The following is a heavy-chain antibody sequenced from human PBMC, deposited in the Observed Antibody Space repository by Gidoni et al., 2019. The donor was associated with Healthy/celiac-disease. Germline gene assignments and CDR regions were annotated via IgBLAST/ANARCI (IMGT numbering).Heavy chain of an antibody. J-gene: IGHJ1*01. V-gene: IGHV3-23*01. CDR1: GFTFSSYA. Sequence: EVQLLESGGGLVQPGGSLRLSCAASGFTFSSYAMSWVRQAPGKGLEWVSAISGSGGSTYYADSVKGRFTISRDNSKNTLYLQMNSLRAEDTAVYYCAKTSGRIAVAGRAEYFQHWGQGTLVTVSS. D-gene: IGHD6-19*01. CDR3: AKTSGRIAVAGRAEYFQH. CDR2: ISGSGGST.